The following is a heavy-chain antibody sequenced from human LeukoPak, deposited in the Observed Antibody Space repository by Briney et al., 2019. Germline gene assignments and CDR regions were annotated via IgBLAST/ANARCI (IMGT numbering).Heavy chain of an antibody. CDR3: ARGPRHSLVACRMATKRYYFDY. V-gene: IGHV1-8*01. D-gene: IGHD5-24*01. CDR2: MNPNSGNT. Sequence: ASVKVSCKASGYTFTSYDINWVRQATGQGLEWMGWMNPNSGNTGYAQKFQGRVTMTRNTSISTAYMELSSLRSEDTAVYYCARGPRHSLVACRMATKRYYFDYWGQGTLVTVSS. J-gene: IGHJ4*02. CDR1: GYTFTSYD.